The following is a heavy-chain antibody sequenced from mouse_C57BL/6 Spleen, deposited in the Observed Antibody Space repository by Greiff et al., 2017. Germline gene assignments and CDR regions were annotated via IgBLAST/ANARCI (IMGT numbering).Heavy chain of an antibody. D-gene: IGHD1-1*01. CDR1: GYTFTDYE. J-gene: IGHJ4*01. V-gene: IGHV1-15*01. Sequence: VHLVESGAELVRPGASVTLSCKASGYTFTDYEMHWVKQTPVHGLAWIGAIDPETGGTAYNQKFKGKAILTADKSSSTAYMELRSLTSEDSAVYYCTRRTTVVLGDAMDYWGQGTSVTVSS. CDR3: TRRTTVVLGDAMDY. CDR2: IDPETGGT.